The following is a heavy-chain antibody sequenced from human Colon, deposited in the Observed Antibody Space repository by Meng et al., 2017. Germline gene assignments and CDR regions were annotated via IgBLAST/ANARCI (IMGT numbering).Heavy chain of an antibody. CDR3: ARDSLDSSGSYSYYYYYYGMDV. V-gene: IGHV3-7*01. CDR1: GFTFSSYW. D-gene: IGHD3-22*01. Sequence: ESLKISCAASGFTFSSYWMSWVRQAPGKGLEWVANRKQDGSEKYYVDSVKGRFTISRDNAKNTLYLQMHSLRAEDTAVYYCARDSLDSSGSYSYYYYYYGMDVWGQGTTVTVSS. J-gene: IGHJ6*02. CDR2: RKQDGSEK.